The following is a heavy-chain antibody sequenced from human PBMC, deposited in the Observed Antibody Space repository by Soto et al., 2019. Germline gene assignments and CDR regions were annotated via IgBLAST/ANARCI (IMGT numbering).Heavy chain of an antibody. V-gene: IGHV4-39*01. Sequence: SETLSLTCTVSGGSISSSSYYWGWIRQPPGKGLEWIGSIYYSGSTYYNPSLKSRVTISVETSKNQFSLKLSSVTAADTAVYYCARHGKLYSSGFWIHGPTSHRLYYFDYWGQGTLVTVSS. CDR3: ARHGKLYSSGFWIHGPTSHRLYYFDY. CDR1: GGSISSSSYY. CDR2: IYYSGST. J-gene: IGHJ4*02. D-gene: IGHD6-19*01.